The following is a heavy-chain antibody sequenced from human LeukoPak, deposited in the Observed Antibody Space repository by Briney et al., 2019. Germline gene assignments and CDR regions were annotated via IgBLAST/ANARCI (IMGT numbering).Heavy chain of an antibody. V-gene: IGHV3-23*01. CDR1: GFTFSSYA. CDR3: AKGGYSYGYALIGWYFDL. CDR2: ISGSGGST. Sequence: GGSLRLSRAASGFTFSSYAMSWVRQAPGKGLEWVSAISGSGGSTYYADSVKGRFTISRDNSKNTLYLQMNSLRAEDTAVYYCAKGGYSYGYALIGWYFDLWGRGTLVTVSS. J-gene: IGHJ2*01. D-gene: IGHD5-18*01.